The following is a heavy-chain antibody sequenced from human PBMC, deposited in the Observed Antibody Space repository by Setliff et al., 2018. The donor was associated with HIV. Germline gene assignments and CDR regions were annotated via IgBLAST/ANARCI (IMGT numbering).Heavy chain of an antibody. V-gene: IGHV4-38-2*02. CDR3: ASRVYYYDSNNFLREEGFDP. CDR2: IYHSGST. CDR1: GYSISSGYY. D-gene: IGHD3-22*01. Sequence: SETLSLTCTVSGYSISSGYYWGWIRQPPGKGLEWIGSIYHSGSTYYNPSLKSRVTISVDTSKNQFSLKLSSVTAADTAVYYCASRVYYYDSNNFLREEGFDPWGQGTLVTAPQ. J-gene: IGHJ5*02.